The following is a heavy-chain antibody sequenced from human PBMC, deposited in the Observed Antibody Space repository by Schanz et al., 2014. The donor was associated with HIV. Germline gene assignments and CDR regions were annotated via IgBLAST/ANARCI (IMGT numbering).Heavy chain of an antibody. Sequence: QVQLVESGGGVVQPGRSLRLSCAGSGFSFDTFGIHWVRQAPGKGLEWLAVMSYDGRNKKFANSVKGRFTISRDNSKNTMFLQMNSLRVEDTAIYYCAKIRGTRGAYDGMDVWGQGTTVTVSS. J-gene: IGHJ6*02. D-gene: IGHD3-10*01. CDR1: GFSFDTFG. CDR3: AKIRGTRGAYDGMDV. V-gene: IGHV3-30*18. CDR2: MSYDGRNK.